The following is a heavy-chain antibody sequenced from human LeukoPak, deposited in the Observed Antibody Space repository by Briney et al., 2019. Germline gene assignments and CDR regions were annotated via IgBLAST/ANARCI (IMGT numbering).Heavy chain of an antibody. Sequence: GGSLRLSCAASGFTFSSYAMSWVRQAPGKGLEWVSAISGSGGSTYYADSVKGRFTISRDNSKNTLYLQMNSLRAEDTAVYYCAKVRTYYYDSSGYDAFDIWGQGTMVTVSP. CDR3: AKVRTYYYDSSGYDAFDI. V-gene: IGHV3-23*01. J-gene: IGHJ3*02. CDR1: GFTFSSYA. CDR2: ISGSGGST. D-gene: IGHD3-22*01.